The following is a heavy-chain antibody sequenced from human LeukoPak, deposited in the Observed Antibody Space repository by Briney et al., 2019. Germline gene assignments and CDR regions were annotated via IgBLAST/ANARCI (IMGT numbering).Heavy chain of an antibody. Sequence: ASVKVSCKASGYTFSHYGIGWVRQAPGQGLEWMGWISAYNGNTNYAQKLQGRVTMTTDTSTSTAYMELRSLRSDDTAVYYCARRPGCSSTSCLYYFDYWGQGTLVTVSS. V-gene: IGHV1-18*01. J-gene: IGHJ4*02. CDR3: ARRPGCSSTSCLYYFDY. CDR2: ISAYNGNT. CDR1: GYTFSHYG. D-gene: IGHD2-2*01.